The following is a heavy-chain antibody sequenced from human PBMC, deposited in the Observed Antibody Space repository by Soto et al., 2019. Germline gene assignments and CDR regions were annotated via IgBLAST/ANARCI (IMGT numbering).Heavy chain of an antibody. CDR3: ARYETTGTSPPGAFDI. V-gene: IGHV1-18*01. Sequence: VQLVQSGAGVKKPGASVKVSCKASGYTFTSYGISWVRQAPGQGLEWMGWISAYNGNTNYAQKLQGRVTMTTDTATSTAYMELRSLRADDTAVYYCARYETTGTSPPGAFDIWGQGTMVTVSS. J-gene: IGHJ3*02. CDR1: GYTFTSYG. D-gene: IGHD1-1*01. CDR2: ISAYNGNT.